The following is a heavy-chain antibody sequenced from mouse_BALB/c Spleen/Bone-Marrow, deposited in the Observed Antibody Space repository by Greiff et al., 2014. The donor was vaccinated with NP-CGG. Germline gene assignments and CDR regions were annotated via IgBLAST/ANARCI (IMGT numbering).Heavy chain of an antibody. CDR2: FNPYNDGT. Sequence: EVQLQQSGPELVKPGASVKMSCKASGYTFTSYVMHWVKQKPGQGLEWIGYFNPYNDGTKYNEKFKGKATLTSDKSSSTAYMELSSLTSEDAAVYYCARKWKLYYDNPYWYFDVWGAGTTVTISS. CDR3: ARKWKLYYDNPYWYFDV. CDR1: GYTFTSYV. D-gene: IGHD2-1*01. J-gene: IGHJ1*01. V-gene: IGHV1-14*01.